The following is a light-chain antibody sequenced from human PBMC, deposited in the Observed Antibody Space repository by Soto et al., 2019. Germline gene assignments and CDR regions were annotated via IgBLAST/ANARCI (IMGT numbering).Light chain of an antibody. Sequence: QSALTQPPSASGSPGQSVTISCTGTSNDIGGYNYVSWYQQYPGKAPKLLISEVNEWPAGVPDRFSGSKSDNTASLTVSGLQTEDEADYYCSSYAGSNNLIFGGGTKVTVL. CDR2: EVN. J-gene: IGLJ2*01. V-gene: IGLV2-8*01. CDR3: SSYAGSNNLI. CDR1: SNDIGGYNY.